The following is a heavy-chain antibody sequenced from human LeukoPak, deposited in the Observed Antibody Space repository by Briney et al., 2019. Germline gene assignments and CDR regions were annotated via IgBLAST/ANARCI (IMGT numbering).Heavy chain of an antibody. D-gene: IGHD3-22*01. V-gene: IGHV4-61*02. Sequence: PSQTLSLTCTVSGGSISSGSYYWSWIRQPDGKGLEWIGRIYSNGRTNYNPSLKGRVTVSVDTSKNQFSLKVNSVTAADTAVYFCARGPYSYDSSGAFDIWGQGTMVTVSS. CDR2: IYSNGRT. CDR1: GGSISSGSYY. J-gene: IGHJ3*02. CDR3: ARGPYSYDSSGAFDI.